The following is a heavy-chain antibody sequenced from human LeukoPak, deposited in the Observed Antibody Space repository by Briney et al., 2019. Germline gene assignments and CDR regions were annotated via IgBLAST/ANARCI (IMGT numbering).Heavy chain of an antibody. D-gene: IGHD2-15*01. V-gene: IGHV4-39*01. Sequence: PSETLSLTCTVSGGSISSSSHYWGWIRQPPGKGLEWIGNIYYSGNTYYNPSLKSRVTISVDKSKNQFSLKLSSVTAADTAVYYCARHDNIVVVVAALAFDCWGQGTLVTVSS. CDR3: ARHDNIVVVVAALAFDC. CDR2: IYYSGNT. CDR1: GGSISSSSHY. J-gene: IGHJ4*02.